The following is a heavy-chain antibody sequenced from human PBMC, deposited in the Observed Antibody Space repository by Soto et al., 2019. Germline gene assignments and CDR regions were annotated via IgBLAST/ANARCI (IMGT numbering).Heavy chain of an antibody. D-gene: IGHD1-26*01. Sequence: QLQLHESGPGLVKPSETLSLTCSLSGGSISSTFYYWGWIRQPPGKGLEWIGSIYYSGTTFYNASLKGRVTISVDTSKNQFSLRLTSVTATDTAVYFCARQKWEQPKWFDPWGQGTLVTVSS. CDR2: IYYSGTT. V-gene: IGHV4-39*01. CDR3: ARQKWEQPKWFDP. J-gene: IGHJ5*02. CDR1: GGSISSTFYY.